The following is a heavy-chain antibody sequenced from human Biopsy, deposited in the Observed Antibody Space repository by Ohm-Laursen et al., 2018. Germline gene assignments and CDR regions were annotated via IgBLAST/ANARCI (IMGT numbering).Heavy chain of an antibody. CDR2: IDSSAAST. V-gene: IGHV3-23*01. Sequence: SLRLSCAALGFTFKNYAMNWVRQAPGKGLDWVSSIDSSAASTFYADSVKGRFTISRDNSKNTLFLQMNSLRAADTAIYYCASDLNGDPSAFDYWGQGTPVTVSS. CDR1: GFTFKNYA. J-gene: IGHJ4*02. CDR3: ASDLNGDPSAFDY. D-gene: IGHD4-17*01.